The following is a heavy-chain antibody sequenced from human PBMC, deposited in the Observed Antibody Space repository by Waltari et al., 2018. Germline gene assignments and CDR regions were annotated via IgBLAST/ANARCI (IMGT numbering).Heavy chain of an antibody. V-gene: IGHV1-2*02. CDR1: GYTFNGSY. J-gene: IGHJ3*02. CDR3: ARGITIFGVATDAFDI. D-gene: IGHD3-3*01. CDR2: INPKRGDT. Sequence: QVQLVQSGAEVQKPGASVKVSCKASGYTFNGSYIHCVRQAPGQGLEWMGWINPKRGDTFYAQKFQGRVTMTRDTSISTAYMELSRLRSDDTAVYYCARGITIFGVATDAFDIWGQGTMVTVSP.